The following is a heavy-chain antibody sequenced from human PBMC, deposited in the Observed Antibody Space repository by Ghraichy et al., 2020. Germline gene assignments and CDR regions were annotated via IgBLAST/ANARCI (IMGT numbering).Heavy chain of an antibody. Sequence: ASVKVSCKASGYTFTNYDISWVRQAPGQGLEWMGWISPYNGNTNYAQKLQGRVTMTTDTSTSTTYMELRSLRSDDTAVYYCARGDPNVAAAGTLGDYWGQGTLVTVSS. V-gene: IGHV1-18*04. D-gene: IGHD6-13*01. CDR3: ARGDPNVAAAGTLGDY. CDR1: GYTFTNYD. CDR2: ISPYNGNT. J-gene: IGHJ4*02.